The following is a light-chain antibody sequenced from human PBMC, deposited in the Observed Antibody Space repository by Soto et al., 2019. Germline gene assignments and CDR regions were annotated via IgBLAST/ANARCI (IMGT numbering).Light chain of an antibody. CDR3: SSYAGSNNVI. V-gene: IGLV2-8*01. J-gene: IGLJ2*01. CDR2: EVS. Sequence: QSALTQPPSASGSPGQSVTISCTGARSDVGGYNYVSWYQQHPGKAPKLMIYEVSERPSGVPDRFSGSKSGNTASLTVSGLQAEDEADYYCSSYAGSNNVIFGGGTQLTVL. CDR1: RSDVGGYNY.